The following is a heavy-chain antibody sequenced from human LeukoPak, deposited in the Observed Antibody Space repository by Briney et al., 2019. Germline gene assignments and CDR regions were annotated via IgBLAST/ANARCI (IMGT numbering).Heavy chain of an antibody. CDR2: IYYSGST. D-gene: IGHD5-18*01. CDR3: ARVVYSYGSKPYYFDY. CDR1: GGSISSGGYY. J-gene: IGHJ4*02. Sequence: PSETLSLTCTVSGGSISSGGYYWSWIRQHPGKGLEWIGYIYYSGSTYYNPSLKSRVTISVDTSKNQFSLKLSSVTAADTAVYYCARVVYSYGSKPYYFDYWGQGTLVTVSS. V-gene: IGHV4-31*03.